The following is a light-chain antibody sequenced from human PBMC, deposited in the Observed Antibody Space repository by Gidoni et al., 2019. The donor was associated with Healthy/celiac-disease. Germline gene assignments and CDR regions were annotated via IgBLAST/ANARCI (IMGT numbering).Light chain of an antibody. J-gene: IGLJ3*02. CDR3: NSRGSSGNLWV. V-gene: IGLV3-19*01. Sequence: SSELTQDPAVSVALGQTVRITCQGDSLRSYYASWYQQKPGQAPVLVIYGKNNRPSGIPDRFSGSSSGNTASLTIAGAQAEDEADYYCNSRGSSGNLWVFGGGTKLTVL. CDR1: SLRSYY. CDR2: GKN.